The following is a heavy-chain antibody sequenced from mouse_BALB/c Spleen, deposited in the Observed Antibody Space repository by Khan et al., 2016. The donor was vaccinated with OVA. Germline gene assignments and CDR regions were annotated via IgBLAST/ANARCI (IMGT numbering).Heavy chain of an antibody. CDR1: GFSLTSYG. CDR3: CRLEDI. CDR2: IWAGGST. J-gene: IGHJ2*01. V-gene: IGHV2-9*02. Sequence: VELVELGPGLVAPSQSLSITCTVSGFSLTSYGVHWVRQPPGKGLEWLGVIWAGGSTNCNSALMSRLSISKDNSKSQVFLKMNSLQTDDTAMYYCCRLEDIGGQGTTLTVSS. D-gene: IGHD1-3*01.